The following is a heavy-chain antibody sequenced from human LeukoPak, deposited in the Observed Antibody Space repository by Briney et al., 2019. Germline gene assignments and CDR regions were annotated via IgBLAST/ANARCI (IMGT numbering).Heavy chain of an antibody. CDR3: ARDRSGNFDY. CDR2: INPSGGST. Sequence: ASVKVSCKASGYTFTSYGISWVRQAPGQGLEWMGIINPSGGSTSYAQKFQGRVTMTRDMSTSTVYMELSSLRSEDTAVYYCARDRSGNFDYWGQGTLVTVSS. J-gene: IGHJ4*02. D-gene: IGHD1-26*01. V-gene: IGHV1-46*01. CDR1: GYTFTSYG.